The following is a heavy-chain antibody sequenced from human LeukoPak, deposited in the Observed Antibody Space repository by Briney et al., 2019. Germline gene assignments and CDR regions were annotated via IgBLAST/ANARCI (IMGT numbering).Heavy chain of an antibody. Sequence: TLSLTCIVSGGSIRSGGYYWSWIRQHPGKGLEWIGYIYYSGNAYYNPSLTCRVTLSVDTSKNQFSLKLSSVTAADTAVYYCARAGYDSSGYSTYYFDYWGQGTLVTVSS. CDR1: GGSIRSGGYY. CDR3: ARAGYDSSGYSTYYFDY. D-gene: IGHD3-22*01. V-gene: IGHV4-31*03. CDR2: IYYSGNA. J-gene: IGHJ4*02.